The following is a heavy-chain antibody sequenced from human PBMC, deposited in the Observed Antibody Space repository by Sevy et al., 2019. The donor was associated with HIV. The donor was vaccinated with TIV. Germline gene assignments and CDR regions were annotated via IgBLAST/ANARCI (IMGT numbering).Heavy chain of an antibody. D-gene: IGHD3-10*01. CDR1: GGSISSYY. V-gene: IGHV4-4*07. J-gene: IGHJ3*02. CDR3: ARGGGYFDDGFDI. CDR2: IYTSGST. Sequence: SETLSLTCTVSGGSISSYYCTWIRQPAGKGLEWIGRIYTSGSTKYNPSLKSRVTMSVDTSKKQFSLNLSSVTAADTAVYYCARGGGYFDDGFDIWGQGTMVTVSS.